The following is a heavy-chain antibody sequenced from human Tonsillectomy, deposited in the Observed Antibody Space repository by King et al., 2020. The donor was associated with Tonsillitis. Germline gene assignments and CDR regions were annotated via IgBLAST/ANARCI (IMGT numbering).Heavy chain of an antibody. Sequence: VQLQESGPGLVKPSETLSLTCTVSGGSISSYYWSWIRQPPGKGLEWIGYIYYSGSTNYNPSLKSRVTISLDTSKNQFSLKVNSVTAADTAVYYCARADYYDFWSGYPVHYYYYMDVWGKGTTVTVSS. J-gene: IGHJ6*03. CDR1: GGSISSYY. D-gene: IGHD3-3*01. CDR3: ARADYYDFWSGYPVHYYYYMDV. CDR2: IYYSGST. V-gene: IGHV4-59*01.